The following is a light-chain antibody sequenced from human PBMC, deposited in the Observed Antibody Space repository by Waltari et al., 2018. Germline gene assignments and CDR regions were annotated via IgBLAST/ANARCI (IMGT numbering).Light chain of an antibody. CDR1: SGSIDSKY. CDR3: QSYDTNNRV. J-gene: IGLJ3*02. CDR2: EDK. V-gene: IGLV6-57*04. Sequence: NFMLTQPHSVSGSPGATVTISCTRSSGSIDSKYVQWYQQRPGSAPTTVIYEDKQRPLGVPDRFSGSIDSSSNSASLTISGLKTEDEAEYYCQSYDTNNRVFGGGTMLTVL.